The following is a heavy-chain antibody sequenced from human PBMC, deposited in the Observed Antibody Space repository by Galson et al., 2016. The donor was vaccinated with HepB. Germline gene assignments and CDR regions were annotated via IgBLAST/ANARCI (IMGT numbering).Heavy chain of an antibody. J-gene: IGHJ4*03. CDR3: AKHGGFDY. CDR2: ITGSGATT. Sequence: SLRLSCAASGFSFSTSGMSWVRQTPGRGLEWVSGITGSGATTHYADSVKGRFTISRDSSKNTLYLYMNSLRAEDTAVYYCAKHGGFDYWGQGTMVTVSS. CDR1: GFSFSTSG. D-gene: IGHD3-16*01. V-gene: IGHV3-23*01.